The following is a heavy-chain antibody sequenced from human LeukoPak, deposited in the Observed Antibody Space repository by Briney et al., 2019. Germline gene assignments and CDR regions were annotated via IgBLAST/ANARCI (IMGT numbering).Heavy chain of an antibody. Sequence: GGSLRLSCAASGFNFNNYGLIWVRQAPGKGLEWVSAISNDGGGTTYADFVKGRFTISRDNSKNTLFLQMNSLRAEDTALYYCAKGGSGYFLDLWGQGHLVTVSS. CDR3: AKGGSGYFLDL. CDR1: GFNFNNYG. V-gene: IGHV3-23*01. J-gene: IGHJ5*02. CDR2: ISNDGGGT. D-gene: IGHD3-3*01.